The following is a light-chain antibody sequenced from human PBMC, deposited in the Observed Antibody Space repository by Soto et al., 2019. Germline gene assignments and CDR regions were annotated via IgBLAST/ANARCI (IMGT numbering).Light chain of an antibody. CDR1: QTIINY. V-gene: IGKV1-39*01. CDR3: QQSYSTPRT. J-gene: IGKJ1*01. CDR2: AAS. Sequence: DIQMTQSPSSLSASVGDRVTITCRASQTIINYLNLYQQKPGKAPKLLIYAASTLQSGVPSRFSGSGSGTDFTLSIGSLQPEDFATYYCQQSYSTPRTFGQGTKVDIK.